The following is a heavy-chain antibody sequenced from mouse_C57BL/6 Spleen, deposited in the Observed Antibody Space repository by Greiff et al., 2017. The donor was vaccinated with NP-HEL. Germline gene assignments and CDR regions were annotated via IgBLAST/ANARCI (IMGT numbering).Heavy chain of an antibody. J-gene: IGHJ4*01. CDR1: GFTFSSYA. CDR2: ISSGGDYI. CDR3: TREGVYYEPDARDY. D-gene: IGHD2-4*01. V-gene: IGHV5-9-1*02. Sequence: EVKLMESGEGLVKPGGSLKLSCAASGFTFSSYAMSWVRQTPEKRLEWVAYISSGGDYIYYADTVKGRFTISGDNAKNTLYLQMSSLKSEDTAMYYCTREGVYYEPDARDYWGQGTSVTVSS.